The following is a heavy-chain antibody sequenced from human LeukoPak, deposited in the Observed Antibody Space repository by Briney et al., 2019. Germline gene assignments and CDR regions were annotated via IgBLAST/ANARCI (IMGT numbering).Heavy chain of an antibody. CDR2: IRYGGSNK. Sequence: GGSLRLSCAASGFTFSSYGMHWVRQAPGKGLEWVAFIRYGGSNKYYADSVKGRFTISRDNSKNTLYLQMNSLRAEDTAVYYCAKSDYSKSFDYWGQGTLVTVSS. CDR1: GFTFSSYG. D-gene: IGHD4-11*01. V-gene: IGHV3-30*02. CDR3: AKSDYSKSFDY. J-gene: IGHJ4*02.